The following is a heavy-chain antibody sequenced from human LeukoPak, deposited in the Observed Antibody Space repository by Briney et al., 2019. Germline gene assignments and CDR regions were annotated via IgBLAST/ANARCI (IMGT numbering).Heavy chain of an antibody. J-gene: IGHJ2*01. Sequence: GASLKISCQASGYGFAKYWLAWVRQVPGKGLEWMGIIYPGDSDVKYSPSFQGQVSISAAKSNRTAYLQWSSLKAADSAIYSCARLTAGHWYLDIWGRGTPVIVSS. D-gene: IGHD5-18*01. V-gene: IGHV5-51*01. CDR1: GYGFAKYW. CDR2: IYPGDSDV. CDR3: ARLTAGHWYLDI.